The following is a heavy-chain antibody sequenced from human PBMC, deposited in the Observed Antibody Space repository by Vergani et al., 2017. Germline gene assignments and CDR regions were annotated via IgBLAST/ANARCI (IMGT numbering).Heavy chain of an antibody. Sequence: EVQLVESGGGLVQAGGSLRLSCAASGFTFSNYWMAWVRQAPGKGLEWVANIKRDGSEIKFADSLKGRFTISRDNAQNTLYLQMNSLRVEDTGVYYCARARCIETCYMSNWLDSWGQGTLVTVSS. D-gene: IGHD3-9*01. CDR3: ARARCIETCYMSNWLDS. CDR2: IKRDGSEI. CDR1: GFTFSNYW. J-gene: IGHJ5*01. V-gene: IGHV3-7*01.